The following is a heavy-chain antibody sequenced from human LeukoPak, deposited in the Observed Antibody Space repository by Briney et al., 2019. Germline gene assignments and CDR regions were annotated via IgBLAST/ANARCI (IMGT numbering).Heavy chain of an antibody. V-gene: IGHV3-15*01. CDR2: IKSKTDGGTT. CDR3: AKDDHVLFGELFWYFDY. CDR1: GFTFSNAW. D-gene: IGHD3-10*02. J-gene: IGHJ4*02. Sequence: GGSLRLSCAASGFTFSNAWMSWVRQAPGKGLEWVGRIKSKTDGGTTDYAAPVKGRFTISRDDSKNTLYLQMNSLRAEDTAVYYSAKDDHVLFGELFWYFDYWGQGTLVTVSS.